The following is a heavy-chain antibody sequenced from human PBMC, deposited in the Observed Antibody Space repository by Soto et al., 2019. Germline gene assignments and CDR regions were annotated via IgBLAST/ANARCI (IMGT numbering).Heavy chain of an antibody. D-gene: IGHD2-15*01. CDR1: GGSISSYY. J-gene: IGHJ4*02. Sequence: QVQLQESGPGLVKPSETLSLTCTVYGGSISSYYWSWIRQPPGKGLEWIGYIYYSGSTNYNPSLKSRVTISVDTSKSQFSLKLRSVSAADTAVYYCARVLGGRSSCYSYYFDSWGQGTLVTVSS. CDR2: IYYSGST. CDR3: ARVLGGRSSCYSYYFDS. V-gene: IGHV4-59*01.